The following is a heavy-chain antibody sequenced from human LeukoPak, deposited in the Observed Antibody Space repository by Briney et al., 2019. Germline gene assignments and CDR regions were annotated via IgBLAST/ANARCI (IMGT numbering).Heavy chain of an antibody. J-gene: IGHJ3*02. D-gene: IGHD3-3*01. CDR3: ATRFSYYDFWSGSNGDAFDI. CDR1: GFTFSSYG. Sequence: GGSLRLSCAASGFTFSSYGMHWVRQAPGKGLEWVAFIRYDGSNKYYADSVKGRFTISRDNSKNTLYLQMNSLRAEDTAVYYCATRFSYYDFWSGSNGDAFDIWGQGTMVTVSS. V-gene: IGHV3-30*02. CDR2: IRYDGSNK.